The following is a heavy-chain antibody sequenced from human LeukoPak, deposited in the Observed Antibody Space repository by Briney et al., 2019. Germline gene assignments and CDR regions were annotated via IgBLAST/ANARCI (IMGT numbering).Heavy chain of an antibody. V-gene: IGHV4-38-2*02. Sequence: SETLSLTCTVAGYSISSGYYWGWIRQPPGKGLEWLWSIYHSGSTYYNPSLKSRVTISVDTSKNRFSLKLSSVTAADTAVYYCARQNWNCYDSRSLYHMDVWGKGTTVTISS. J-gene: IGHJ6*03. CDR2: IYHSGST. D-gene: IGHD3-22*01. CDR1: GYSISSGYY. CDR3: ARQNWNCYDSRSLYHMDV.